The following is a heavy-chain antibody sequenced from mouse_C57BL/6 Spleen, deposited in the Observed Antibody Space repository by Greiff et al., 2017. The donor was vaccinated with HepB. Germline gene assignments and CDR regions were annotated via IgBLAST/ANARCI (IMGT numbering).Heavy chain of an antibody. V-gene: IGHV1-80*01. CDR1: GYAFSSYW. Sequence: QVQLQQSGAELVKPGASVKISCKASGYAFSSYWMNWVKQRPGKGLEWIGQIYPGDGDTNYNGKFKGKATLTADKSSSTAYMQLSSLTSEDSAVYFCARDWTVVATEGFAYWGQGTLVTVSA. D-gene: IGHD1-1*01. CDR3: ARDWTVVATEGFAY. J-gene: IGHJ3*01. CDR2: IYPGDGDT.